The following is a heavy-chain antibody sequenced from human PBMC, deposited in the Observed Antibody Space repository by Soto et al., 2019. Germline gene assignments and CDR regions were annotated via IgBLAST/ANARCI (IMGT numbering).Heavy chain of an antibody. Sequence: WTWIRQAPGTGLEYIGYIFYTGVTNYNPSLSSRVTISLDTSKNHFSLQLNSMTAADTAVYYCVRVLDSSWYADLWGRGTLVTVSS. D-gene: IGHD3-22*01. CDR2: IFYTGVT. CDR3: VRVLDSSWYADL. V-gene: IGHV4-61*03. J-gene: IGHJ2*01.